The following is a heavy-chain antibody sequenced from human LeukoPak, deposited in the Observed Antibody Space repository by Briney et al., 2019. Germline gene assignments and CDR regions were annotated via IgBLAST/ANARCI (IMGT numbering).Heavy chain of an antibody. J-gene: IGHJ6*02. CDR3: AKGMVRGVKGYYGMDV. Sequence: PGGSLRLSCAASGFTFDDYAMHWVRQAPGKGLEWVSGISWNSGSIGYADSVKGRFTISRDNAKNSLYLQMNSLRAEDTALYYCAKGMVRGVKGYYGMDVWGQGTTVTVSS. CDR2: ISWNSGSI. D-gene: IGHD3-10*01. V-gene: IGHV3-9*01. CDR1: GFTFDDYA.